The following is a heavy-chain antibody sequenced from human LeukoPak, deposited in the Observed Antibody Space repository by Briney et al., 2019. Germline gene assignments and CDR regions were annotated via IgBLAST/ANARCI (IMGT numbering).Heavy chain of an antibody. J-gene: IGHJ6*02. V-gene: IGHV3-48*03. CDR2: ISSSGSTI. Sequence: TGGSLRLSCAASGFTFSSYEMNWVRQAPGKGLEWVSYISSSGSTIYYADSVKGRFTISRDNAKNSLYLQMSSLRAEDTAVYYSARAYSSPSRVGTYYYYGMDVWGQGTTVTVSS. D-gene: IGHD6-13*01. CDR3: ARAYSSPSRVGTYYYYGMDV. CDR1: GFTFSSYE.